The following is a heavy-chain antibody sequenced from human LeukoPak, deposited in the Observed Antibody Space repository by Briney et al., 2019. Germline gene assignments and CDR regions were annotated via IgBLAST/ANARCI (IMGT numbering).Heavy chain of an antibody. J-gene: IGHJ6*02. CDR1: GGSIRSHY. V-gene: IGHV4-59*11. D-gene: IGHD3-16*01. CDR3: ARGRTYYDTRGGADV. Sequence: SETLSLTCTVSGGSIRSHYWSWIRQPPGKGLEWIGDIYYSGSTNYNPSLKSRVTISGDTSKNQFSLKLSSVTAADTAVYYCARGRTYYDTRGGADVWGQGTTVTVSS. CDR2: IYYSGST.